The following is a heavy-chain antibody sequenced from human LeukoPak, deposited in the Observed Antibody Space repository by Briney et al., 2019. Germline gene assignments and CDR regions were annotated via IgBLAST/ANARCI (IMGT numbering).Heavy chain of an antibody. V-gene: IGHV3-21*01. D-gene: IGHD1-7*01. Sequence: GGSLRLSCAASGFTFSSYSMNWVRQAPGKGLEWVSSISSSSSYIYYADPVKSRFTISRDNAKNSLYLQMNSLRAEDTAVYYCARNWNYVSPFDYWGQGTLVTVSS. CDR2: ISSSSSYI. CDR3: ARNWNYVSPFDY. J-gene: IGHJ4*02. CDR1: GFTFSSYS.